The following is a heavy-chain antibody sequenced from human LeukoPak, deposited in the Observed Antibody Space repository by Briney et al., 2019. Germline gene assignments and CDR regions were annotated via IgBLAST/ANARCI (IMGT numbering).Heavy chain of an antibody. Sequence: GGSLGLSCAASGFTFIDYYMSWIPQAPGKGLEWVSYISSSGSTIYYADSVKGRFTISRDNAKNSLYLQMNSLRAEDTAVYYCARGVSYDFWSGYYNHWGQGTLVTVSS. CDR1: GFTFIDYY. CDR2: ISSSGSTI. V-gene: IGHV3-11*04. CDR3: ARGVSYDFWSGYYNH. D-gene: IGHD3-3*01. J-gene: IGHJ5*02.